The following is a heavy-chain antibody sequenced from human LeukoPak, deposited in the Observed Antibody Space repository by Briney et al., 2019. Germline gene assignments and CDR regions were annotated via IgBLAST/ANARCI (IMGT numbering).Heavy chain of an antibody. Sequence: SETLSLTCTVSGGSISTSSYYWGWIRQPPGKGLEWIGSIYHSGRTYYNPSLKSRVTISVDTSKNQFSLKLSSVTAADTAVYYCAKSGSYTGGLHFDYWGQGTLVTVSS. D-gene: IGHD1-26*01. CDR2: IYHSGRT. CDR3: AKSGSYTGGLHFDY. V-gene: IGHV4-39*07. J-gene: IGHJ4*02. CDR1: GGSISTSSYY.